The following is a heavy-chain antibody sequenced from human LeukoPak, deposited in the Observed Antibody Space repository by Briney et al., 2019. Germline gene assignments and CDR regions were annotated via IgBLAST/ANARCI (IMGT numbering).Heavy chain of an antibody. CDR2: ISAYNGNT. D-gene: IGHD3-3*01. V-gene: IGHV1-18*01. Sequence: GASVKVSCKASGYTFTSYGISWVRQAPGQGLEWMGWISAYNGNTNYAQKLQGRVTMTTDISTSTAYMELRSLRSDDTAVYYCARGQNGEVRFLEWLSRFDPWGQGTLVTVSS. J-gene: IGHJ5*02. CDR1: GYTFTSYG. CDR3: ARGQNGEVRFLEWLSRFDP.